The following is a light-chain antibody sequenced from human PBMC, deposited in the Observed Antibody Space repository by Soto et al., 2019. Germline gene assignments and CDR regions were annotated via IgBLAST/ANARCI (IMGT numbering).Light chain of an antibody. Sequence: QSVLTQPASVSGSPGQSITISCTGTSSDVGGYNYVSWYQQHPGKAPKLMINDVSNRPSGVSNRFSGSKSGNTASLTISGLQAEDEADYYCSSYTSSSTPRYVFGTGTKVTVL. CDR3: SSYTSSSTPRYV. CDR1: SSDVGGYNY. CDR2: DVS. J-gene: IGLJ1*01. V-gene: IGLV2-14*01.